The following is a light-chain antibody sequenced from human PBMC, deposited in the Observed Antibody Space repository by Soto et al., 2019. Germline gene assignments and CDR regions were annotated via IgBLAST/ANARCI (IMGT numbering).Light chain of an antibody. J-gene: IGKJ1*01. CDR1: QSVNNN. Sequence: TPSPATLSVSPGERATLSCRASQSVNNNLAWYQQKLGQAPRVLIYGASTRATGIPARFTGSGSGTEFILTITSLQSEDSAVYYCQEYNTWPWTFGQGTKVDIK. CDR3: QEYNTWPWT. CDR2: GAS. V-gene: IGKV3-15*01.